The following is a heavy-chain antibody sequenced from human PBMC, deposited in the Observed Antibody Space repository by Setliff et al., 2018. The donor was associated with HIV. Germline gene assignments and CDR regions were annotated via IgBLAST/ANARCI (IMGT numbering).Heavy chain of an antibody. CDR3: ARQPGYSSGWYFTASGFDP. J-gene: IGHJ5*02. Sequence: PSETLRLSCATSGVRFINAWMSWVRQAPGKGLEWIGEMYHSGTTYYNPSLKSRVTISADTSKNEFFLKLTSVTAADTAVYYCARQPGYSSGWYFTASGFDPWGQGTLVTVSS. CDR1: GVRFINAW. D-gene: IGHD6-19*01. CDR2: MYHSGTT. V-gene: IGHV4-4*02.